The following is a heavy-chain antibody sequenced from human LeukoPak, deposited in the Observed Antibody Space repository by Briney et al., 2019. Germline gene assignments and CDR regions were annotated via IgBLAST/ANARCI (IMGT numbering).Heavy chain of an antibody. D-gene: IGHD2-8*02. CDR2: VSDIGSI. Sequence: SETLSLTCTVSGGSISSYYWSWIRQPPGKGLEWIAYVSDIGSINYNPSLKSRVTISLETSKNQFSLKLSSVTAADTAVYYCAGHHPRNTVDFWGQGTLVTVSS. CDR1: GGSISSYY. V-gene: IGHV4-59*08. CDR3: AGHHPRNTVDF. J-gene: IGHJ4*02.